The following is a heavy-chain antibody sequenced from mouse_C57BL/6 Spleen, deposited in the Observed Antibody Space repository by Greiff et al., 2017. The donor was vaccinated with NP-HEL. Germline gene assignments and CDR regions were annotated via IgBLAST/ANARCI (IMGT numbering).Heavy chain of an antibody. CDR1: GYTFTSYW. V-gene: IGHV1-64*01. CDR3: ARPDYGEMDY. D-gene: IGHD1-1*02. CDR2: IHPNSGST. Sequence: VKLQQPGAELVKPGASVKLSCKASGYTFTSYWMHWVKQRPGQGLEWIGMIHPNSGSTNYNEKFKSKATLTVDKSSSTAYMQLSSLTSEDSAVYYCARPDYGEMDYWGQGTSVTVSS. J-gene: IGHJ4*01.